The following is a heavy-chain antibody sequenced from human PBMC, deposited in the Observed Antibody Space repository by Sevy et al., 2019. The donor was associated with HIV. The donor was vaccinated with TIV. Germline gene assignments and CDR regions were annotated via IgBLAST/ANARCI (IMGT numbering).Heavy chain of an antibody. Sequence: ASVKVSCKASGYTFTSYGISWVRQAPGQGLEWMGWISAYNGNTNYAQKLQGRVTMTTDTSTSTAYRELRSLRSDDTAVYYCARDVADYDFWSGYYLDYWGQGTLVTVSS. CDR2: ISAYNGNT. D-gene: IGHD3-3*01. CDR3: ARDVADYDFWSGYYLDY. V-gene: IGHV1-18*01. J-gene: IGHJ4*02. CDR1: GYTFTSYG.